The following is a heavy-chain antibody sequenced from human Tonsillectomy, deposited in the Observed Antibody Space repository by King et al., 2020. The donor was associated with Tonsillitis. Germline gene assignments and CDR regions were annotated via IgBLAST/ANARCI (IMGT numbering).Heavy chain of an antibody. CDR1: GGSFSGYY. V-gene: IGHV4-34*01. CDR2: INHSGST. CDR3: ARGLRVQYYFDY. Sequence: VQLQQWGAGLLKPSETLSLTCAVYGGSFSGYYWSWIRQPPGKGLEWIGEINHSGSTNYNPSLKSRVTISVDPSKNQFSLKLSSVTAADTAVYYCARGLRVQYYFDYWGQGTLVTVSS. J-gene: IGHJ4*02. D-gene: IGHD1-1*01.